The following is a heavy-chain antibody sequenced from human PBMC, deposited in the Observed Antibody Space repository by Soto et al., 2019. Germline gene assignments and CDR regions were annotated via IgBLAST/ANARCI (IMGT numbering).Heavy chain of an antibody. J-gene: IGHJ4*02. CDR1: GFSFASFS. CDR3: AKWSYLDY. Sequence: GGSLRLSGTTSGFSFASFSITWVRQAPGKGLEWVATISGSDVKTYYADSVKGRFSISRDTSRNTLYLQMNSLRADDTAIYYCAKWSYLDYWGQGTRVTVCS. V-gene: IGHV3-23*01. CDR2: ISGSDVKT. D-gene: IGHD3-3*01.